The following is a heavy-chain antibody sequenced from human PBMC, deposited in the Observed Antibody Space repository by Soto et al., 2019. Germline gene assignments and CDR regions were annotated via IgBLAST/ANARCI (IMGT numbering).Heavy chain of an antibody. CDR3: ARIWCSSTSCYEEFDY. J-gene: IGHJ4*02. Sequence: ASVKVSCKASGYTFTSYAMHWVRQAPGQRLEWMGWINAGNGNTKYSQKFQGRVTITRDTSASTAYMELSSLRSEDTAVYYCARIWCSSTSCYEEFDYWGQGTLVTVS. CDR1: GYTFTSYA. V-gene: IGHV1-3*01. D-gene: IGHD2-2*01. CDR2: INAGNGNT.